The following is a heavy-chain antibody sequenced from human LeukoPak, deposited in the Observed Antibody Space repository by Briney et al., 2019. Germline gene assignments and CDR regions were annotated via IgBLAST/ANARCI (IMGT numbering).Heavy chain of an antibody. CDR1: GFTFSSYE. V-gene: IGHV3-48*03. CDR3: ASLGYYGSGSYL. J-gene: IGHJ4*02. Sequence: GGSLRLSCAASGFTFSSYEMNWVRQAPGKGLEWISYISSSGSTIYYADSVKGRFTISRDNAKNSLYLQMNSLRAEDTAVYYCASLGYYGSGSYLWGQGTLVTVSS. D-gene: IGHD3-10*01. CDR2: ISSSGSTI.